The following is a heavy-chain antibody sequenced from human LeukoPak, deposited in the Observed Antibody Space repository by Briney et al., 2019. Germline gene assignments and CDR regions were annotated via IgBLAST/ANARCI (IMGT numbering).Heavy chain of an antibody. CDR2: IGGSGSGYST. V-gene: IGHV3-23*01. Sequence: QSGGPLRLSCAASGFTFSSYAMSWVRQAPGKGLEWVSSIGGSGSGYSTYYADSVKGRFTISRDTSKNTLYLQMNSLRAEDTAVYYCARVSPTIFGADYMDVWGKGTTVIVSS. D-gene: IGHD3-3*01. CDR1: GFTFSSYA. CDR3: ARVSPTIFGADYMDV. J-gene: IGHJ6*03.